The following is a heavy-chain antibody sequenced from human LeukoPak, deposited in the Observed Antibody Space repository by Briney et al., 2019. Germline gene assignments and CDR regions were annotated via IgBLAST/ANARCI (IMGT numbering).Heavy chain of an antibody. CDR3: ARGTPSSSGWLYYGMDV. CDR2: ISGSGGNT. CDR1: GFTFSSYA. J-gene: IGHJ6*02. D-gene: IGHD6-19*01. V-gene: IGHV3-23*01. Sequence: GGSLRLSCAASGFTFSSYAMSWVRQAPGKGLEWVSAISGSGGNTYYADSVKGRFTISRDNSKNTLYLQMNSLRAEDTAVYYCARGTPSSSGWLYYGMDVWGQGTTVTVSS.